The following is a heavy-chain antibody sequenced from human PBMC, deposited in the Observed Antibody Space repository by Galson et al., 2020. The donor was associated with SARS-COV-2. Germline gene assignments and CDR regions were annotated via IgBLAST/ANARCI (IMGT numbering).Heavy chain of an antibody. CDR1: RLTFTDDY. Sequence: GESLKISCAASRLTFTDDYMDWVRQAPGQGLEWVARSRNRAKSYSTGYAASVRGRFTISRDDSKSLVYLQMNSLKTEDTAVYYCARVSVQLRYAMDVWGQGTLVTVSS. CDR3: ARVSVQLRYAMDV. J-gene: IGHJ4*02. V-gene: IGHV3-72*01. D-gene: IGHD1-1*01. CDR2: SRNRAKSYST.